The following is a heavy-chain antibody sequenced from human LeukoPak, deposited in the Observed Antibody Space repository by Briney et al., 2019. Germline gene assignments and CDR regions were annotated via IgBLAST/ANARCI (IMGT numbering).Heavy chain of an antibody. V-gene: IGHV5-51*01. J-gene: IGHJ4*02. CDR3: ARHVKSGSYSTTDFDY. Sequence: GESLKISCKGSGYSFTSYLIGWVRQMPGKGLEWMGIIYPGDSDTRYSPSFQGQVTISADKSSSTAYMQWSRLKASDTAMYYCARHVKSGSYSTTDFDYWGQGTLVTVSS. CDR2: IYPGDSDT. D-gene: IGHD1-26*01. CDR1: GYSFTSYL.